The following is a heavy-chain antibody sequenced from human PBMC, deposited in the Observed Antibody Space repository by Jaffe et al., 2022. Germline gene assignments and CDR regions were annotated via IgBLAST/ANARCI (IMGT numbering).Heavy chain of an antibody. CDR3: ARDQGYDYIWGSYRYGPESFDI. CDR1: GFTFSSYW. V-gene: IGHV3-74*01. CDR2: INSDGSST. J-gene: IGHJ3*02. Sequence: EVQLVESGGGLVQPGGSLRLSCAASGFTFSSYWMHWVRQAPGKGLVWVSRINSDGSSTSYADSVKGRFTISRDNAKNTLYLQMNSLRAEDTAVYYCARDQGYDYIWGSYRYGPESFDIWGQGTMVTVSS. D-gene: IGHD3-16*02.